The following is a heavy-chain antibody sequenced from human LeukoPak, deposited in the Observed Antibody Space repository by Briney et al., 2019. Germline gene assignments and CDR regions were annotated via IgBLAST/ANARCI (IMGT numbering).Heavy chain of an antibody. Sequence: GGSLRLSCAASGFSISSDYMTWVRQAPGKGLEWVSVIYNTGGTKYADSVRGRFTISRDNSKNTVFLQMNSLRPEDTAVYYCAKDRVRAGPGIAAVGPNWFDPWGQGTLVTVSS. D-gene: IGHD6-13*01. V-gene: IGHV3-66*01. CDR2: IYNTGGT. CDR1: GFSISSDY. J-gene: IGHJ5*02. CDR3: AKDRVRAGPGIAAVGPNWFDP.